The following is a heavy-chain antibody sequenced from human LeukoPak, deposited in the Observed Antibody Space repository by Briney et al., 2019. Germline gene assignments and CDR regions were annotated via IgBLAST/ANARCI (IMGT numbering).Heavy chain of an antibody. CDR2: ISSSGSTI. V-gene: IGHV3-11*04. CDR3: ARDPSSTSCYDCQPAFHVWFDP. CDR1: GFTFSDYY. D-gene: IGHD2-2*01. Sequence: PGGSLRLSCAASGFTFSDYYMSWIRQAPGKGLEWVSYISSSGSTIYYADSVKGRFTISRGNAKNSLYLQMNSLRAEDTAVYYCARDPSSTSCYDCQPAFHVWFDPWGQGTLVTVSS. J-gene: IGHJ5*02.